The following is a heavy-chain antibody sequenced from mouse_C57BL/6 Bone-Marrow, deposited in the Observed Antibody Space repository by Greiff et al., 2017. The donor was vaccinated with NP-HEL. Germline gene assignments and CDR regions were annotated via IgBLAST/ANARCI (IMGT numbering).Heavy chain of an antibody. Sequence: EVHLVESEGGLVQPGSSMKLSCTASGFTFSDYYMAWVRQVPEKGLEWVANINYDGSSTYYLDSLKSRFIISRDNAKNILYLQMSSLKSEDTATYYCARGHGSSYLYWYFDVWGTGTTVTVSS. D-gene: IGHD1-1*01. CDR1: GFTFSDYY. V-gene: IGHV5-16*01. CDR3: ARGHGSSYLYWYFDV. CDR2: INYDGSST. J-gene: IGHJ1*03.